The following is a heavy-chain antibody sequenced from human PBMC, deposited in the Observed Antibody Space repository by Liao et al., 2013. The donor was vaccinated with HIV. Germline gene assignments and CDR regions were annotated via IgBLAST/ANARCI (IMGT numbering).Heavy chain of an antibody. D-gene: IGHD2-2*01. V-gene: IGHV4-61*02. CDR1: GGSIGSGSFF. CDR2: IYAAETT. J-gene: IGHJ3*02. CDR3: ARTHIVVVPAAINSAFDI. Sequence: QVQLQESGPGLVKPSQTLSLTCTVSGGSIGSGSFFWSWVRQPAGKGLEWIGRIYAAETTKYNPSLKSRVTISVDTPKNQFSLKLSSVTAADTAVYYCARTHIVVVPAAINSAFDIWGQGTMVTVSS.